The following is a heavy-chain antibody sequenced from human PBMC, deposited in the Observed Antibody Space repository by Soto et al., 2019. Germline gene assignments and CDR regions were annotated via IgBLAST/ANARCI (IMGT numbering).Heavy chain of an antibody. V-gene: IGHV1-69*18. J-gene: IGHJ6*02. CDR2: LIPMFGTT. Sequence: QVQLVQSGAEVKTPGSSVKVSCEASGGTFNSYSINWVRQAPGQGLEWMGRLIPMFGTTDYAQRVQGRVTFTADESTNTASMEVTNLTSEDTAVYYCARAAVLTFTRFYDVDVWGQGTTVTVSS. CDR1: GGTFNSYS. CDR3: ARAAVLTFTRFYDVDV. D-gene: IGHD6-13*01.